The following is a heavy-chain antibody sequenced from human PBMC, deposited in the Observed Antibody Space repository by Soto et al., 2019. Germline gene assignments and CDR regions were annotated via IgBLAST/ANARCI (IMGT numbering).Heavy chain of an antibody. J-gene: IGHJ3*02. CDR2: IKQDGSEK. V-gene: IGHV3-7*01. D-gene: IGHD2-15*01. Sequence: EVQLVESGGGLVQPGGSLRLSCAASGFTFSSYWMSWVRQATWKGLEWVANIKQDGSEKYYVDSVKGRFTISRDNAKNSLYLQMNSLRAEDTAVYYCARDFEAANDAFDIWGQGTMVTVSS. CDR3: ARDFEAANDAFDI. CDR1: GFTFSSYW.